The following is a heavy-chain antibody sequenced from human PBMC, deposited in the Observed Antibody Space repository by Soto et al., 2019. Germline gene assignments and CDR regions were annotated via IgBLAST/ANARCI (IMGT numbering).Heavy chain of an antibody. J-gene: IGHJ4*02. CDR1: GGTFSSYA. V-gene: IGHV1-69*05. CDR2: IIPIFGTA. D-gene: IGHD6-19*01. CDR3: ARDLRVSSSGWYPRY. Sequence: SVKVSCKASGGTFSSYAISWVRQAPGQGLEWMGGIIPIFGTANYAQKLQGRVTMTTDTSTSTAYMELRSLRSDDTAVYYCARDLRVSSSGWYPRYWGQGTLVTVSS.